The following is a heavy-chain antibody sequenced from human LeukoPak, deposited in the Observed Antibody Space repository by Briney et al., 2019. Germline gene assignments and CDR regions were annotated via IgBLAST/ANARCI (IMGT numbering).Heavy chain of an antibody. Sequence: GASVKVSFKASVYTFTSYGISGVGQAPGQGLEGMGWISAYNGHTNYAQKLQARVTMTTATSPRTAYLELRSLRSDDTAVYYCARDFYYYDSSGLDYWGQGTMVTVSS. J-gene: IGHJ4*02. CDR1: VYTFTSYG. CDR2: ISAYNGHT. CDR3: ARDFYYYDSSGLDY. D-gene: IGHD3-22*01. V-gene: IGHV1-18*01.